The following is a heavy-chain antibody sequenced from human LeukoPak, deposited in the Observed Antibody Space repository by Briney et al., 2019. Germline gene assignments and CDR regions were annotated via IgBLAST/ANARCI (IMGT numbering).Heavy chain of an antibody. J-gene: IGHJ5*02. V-gene: IGHV4-39*07. CDR1: GGSISRSSYY. CDR2: NYYSGRP. Sequence: SSETLSLTCTVSGGSISRSSYYWGWIRQPPGRGRVRIGWNYYSGRPYNNRALKIRVPKSVDTSKNQFSLELSSVTAADTAVYSCARAPLIAVAGTSWFDPWGQGTLVTVSS. CDR3: ARAPLIAVAGTSWFDP. D-gene: IGHD6-19*01.